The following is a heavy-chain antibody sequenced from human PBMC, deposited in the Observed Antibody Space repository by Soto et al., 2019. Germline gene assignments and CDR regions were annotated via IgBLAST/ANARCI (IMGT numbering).Heavy chain of an antibody. Sequence: PSETLSLTCTVSGGSISSYYWSWIRQPPGKGLEWIGYIYYSGSTNYNPSLKSRVTISVDTSKNQFSLKLSSVTAADTAVYYCARSGHYDYSGGSYDNTDDAFDIWGQGTMVNVS. CDR3: ARSGHYDYSGGSYDNTDDAFDI. CDR1: GGSISSYY. CDR2: IYYSGST. V-gene: IGHV4-59*01. D-gene: IGHD3-16*01. J-gene: IGHJ3*02.